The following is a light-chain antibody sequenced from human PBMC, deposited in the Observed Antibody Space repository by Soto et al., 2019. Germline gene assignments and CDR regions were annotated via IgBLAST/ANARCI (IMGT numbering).Light chain of an antibody. CDR1: QSVSGW. Sequence: DMQMTQSPFTLPASVVDTVSVTCRASQSVSGWLAWYQQKPGEAPKLLIYDASALPRGVPSRFSGSGSGTKFTLTIASLQPDDFATYYCQQYETFSGTFGPGTKVDI. CDR3: QQYETFSGT. CDR2: DAS. V-gene: IGKV1-5*01. J-gene: IGKJ1*01.